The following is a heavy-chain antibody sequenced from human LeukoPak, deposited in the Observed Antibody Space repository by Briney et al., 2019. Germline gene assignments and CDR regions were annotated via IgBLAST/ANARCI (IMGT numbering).Heavy chain of an antibody. D-gene: IGHD1-1*01. J-gene: IGHJ6*03. CDR3: ARGRVSSSTWYSTYYYYFYMGV. CDR1: GGSISSYY. Sequence: SETLSLTCTVSGGSISSYYWSWIRQPPGKGLEWIGYVDHTGSTNFNPSLNGRVSISRDTTKNLFSLRLRSVTAADTAVYFCARGRVSSSTWYSTYYYYFYMGVWGKGTTVTVSS. CDR2: VDHTGST. V-gene: IGHV4-59*01.